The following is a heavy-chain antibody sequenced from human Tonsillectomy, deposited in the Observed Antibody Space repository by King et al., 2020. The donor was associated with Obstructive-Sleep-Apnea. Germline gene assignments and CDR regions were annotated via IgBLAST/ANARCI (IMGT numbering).Heavy chain of an antibody. D-gene: IGHD5-12*01. V-gene: IGHV3-23*04. CDR1: GFTFSSYA. J-gene: IGHJ5*02. CDR3: ANPLIVATIGFDP. Sequence: VQLVQSGGGLVQPGGSLRLSCAASGFTFSSYAMSWVRQAPGKGLEWGSAISGRGGSPYYADSVKGRFSISRDNSKNTLYLQMNSLRAEDTAVYYCANPLIVATIGFDPWGQGTLVTVSS. CDR2: ISGRGGSP.